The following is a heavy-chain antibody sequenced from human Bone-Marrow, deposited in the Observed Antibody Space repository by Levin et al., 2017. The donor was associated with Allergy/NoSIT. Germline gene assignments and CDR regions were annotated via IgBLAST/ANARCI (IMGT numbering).Heavy chain of an antibody. CDR3: ARVRRCSGGTCDNWFDP. D-gene: IGHD2-15*01. J-gene: IGHJ5*02. V-gene: IGHV4-4*02. CDR1: GGSITSDYW. Sequence: PSQTLSLTCAVSGGSITSDYWWSWVRQPPGKGLEWIGEIYHSGSTNYNPSLKSRVTISVDKSKNQFSLNLISVTAADTAVYYCARVRRCSGGTCDNWFDPWGQGSLVSVSS. CDR2: IYHSGST.